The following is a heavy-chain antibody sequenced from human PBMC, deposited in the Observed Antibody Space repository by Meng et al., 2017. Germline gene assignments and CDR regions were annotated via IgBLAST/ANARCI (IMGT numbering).Heavy chain of an antibody. Sequence: GESLTISSAASGFTFSSYGMHWVRQAPGKGLEWVAVIWYDGSNKYYADSVKGRFTISRDNSKNTLYLQMNSLRAEDTAVYYCAREDVREAWFGELLGNDYYGMDVWGQGTTVTVSS. CDR2: IWYDGSNK. CDR1: GFTFSSYG. V-gene: IGHV3-33*01. D-gene: IGHD3-10*01. CDR3: AREDVREAWFGELLGNDYYGMDV. J-gene: IGHJ6*02.